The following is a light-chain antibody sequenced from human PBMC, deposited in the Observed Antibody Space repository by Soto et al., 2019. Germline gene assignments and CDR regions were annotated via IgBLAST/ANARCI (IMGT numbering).Light chain of an antibody. Sequence: QSVLTQPASVSGSPGQSITISCIGTSSDVGGYNYVSWYQQHPGRVPRLLIYEVTNRPAGVSDRFSGSKSGNTASLTISGLQAEDEGDYYCSSYTSSTTPTTPIFGGGTKLTVL. V-gene: IGLV2-14*01. CDR3: SSYTSSTTPTTPI. J-gene: IGLJ2*01. CDR1: SSDVGGYNY. CDR2: EVT.